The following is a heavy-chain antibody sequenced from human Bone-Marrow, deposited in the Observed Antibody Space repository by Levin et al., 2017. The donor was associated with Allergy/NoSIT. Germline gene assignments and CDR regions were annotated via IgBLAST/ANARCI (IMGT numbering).Heavy chain of an antibody. J-gene: IGHJ2*01. CDR1: GGSISSSNW. D-gene: IGHD4-17*01. Sequence: SETLSLTCAVSGGSISSSNWWSWVRQPPGKGLEWIGEIYHSGSTNYNPSLKSRVIISVDKSKNQFSLKLSSVTAADTAVYYCASRTSTTVTTGWRWYFDRWGRGTLVTVSS. V-gene: IGHV4-4*02. CDR2: IYHSGST. CDR3: ASRTSTTVTTGWRWYFDR.